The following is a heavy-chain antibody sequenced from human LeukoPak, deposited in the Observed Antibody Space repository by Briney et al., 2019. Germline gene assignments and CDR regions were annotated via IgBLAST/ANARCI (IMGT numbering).Heavy chain of an antibody. J-gene: IGHJ4*02. CDR3: ARDRYDNVFDY. V-gene: IGHV3-21*01. CDR1: GFTSSSYS. D-gene: IGHD3-16*01. Sequence: GGSLRLSCAASGFTSSSYSMNWVRQAPGKGLEWVSSISSSSSYIYYADSVKGRFTISRDNAKNSLYLQMNSLRAEDTAVYYCARDRYDNVFDYWGQGTLVTVSS. CDR2: ISSSSSYI.